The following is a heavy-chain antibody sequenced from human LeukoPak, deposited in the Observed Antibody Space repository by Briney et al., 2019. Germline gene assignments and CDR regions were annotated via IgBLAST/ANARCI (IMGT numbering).Heavy chain of an antibody. V-gene: IGHV1-18*01. CDR3: ARLRDSSSSVAFDI. J-gene: IGHJ3*02. D-gene: IGHD6-6*01. Sequence: ASVKVSCKASGYTFTSYGISWVRQAPGQGLEWMGWISAYNGNTNYAQKLQGRVTMTTDTSTSTAYMELRSLRSDDTAVYYCARLRDSSSSVAFDIWGQGTMVTVSS. CDR2: ISAYNGNT. CDR1: GYTFTSYG.